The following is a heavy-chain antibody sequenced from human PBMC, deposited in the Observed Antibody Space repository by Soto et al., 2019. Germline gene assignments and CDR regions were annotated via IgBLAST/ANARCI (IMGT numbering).Heavy chain of an antibody. J-gene: IGHJ5*02. CDR3: ARALLSPYYYGSGGGLDP. D-gene: IGHD3-10*01. CDR1: GGSISSGGYY. Sequence: QVQLQESGPGLVKPSQTLSLTCTVSGGSISSGGYYWSWIRQHPGKGLEWIGYIYYSGSTYYNPPLKSRVTISVDTSKNQFSLKLSSVTAADTAVYYCARALLSPYYYGSGGGLDPWGQGTLVTVSS. CDR2: IYYSGST. V-gene: IGHV4-31*03.